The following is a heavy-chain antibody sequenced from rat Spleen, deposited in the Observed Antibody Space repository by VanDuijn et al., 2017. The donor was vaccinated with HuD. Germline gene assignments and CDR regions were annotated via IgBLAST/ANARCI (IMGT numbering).Heavy chain of an antibody. Sequence: QVQLKESGPGPVQPSQTLSLTCTVSGFSLTSNGVSWVRQPPGKGLEWIAAMSSGGSTYYNSALKSRLSISRDTSKSQVFLQMNSLQTDDTAIYFCARSYGGYTQHWFAYWGQGTLVTVSS. CDR3: ARSYGGYTQHWFAY. J-gene: IGHJ3*01. V-gene: IGHV2S12*01. CDR2: MSSGGST. CDR1: GFSLTSNG. D-gene: IGHD1-11*01.